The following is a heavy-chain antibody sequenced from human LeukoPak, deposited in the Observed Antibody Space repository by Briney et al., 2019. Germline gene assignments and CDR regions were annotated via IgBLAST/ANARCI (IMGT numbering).Heavy chain of an antibody. Sequence: NPGGSLRLSCVASGFTFSSYAMTWVRQAPGKGLEWVSAISASGGSTYYADSVKGRFTISRDNAEKSLYLQMNSLRAEDTALYYCAKGSTYYHGSGNYLDYWGQGTLVTVSS. CDR1: GFTFSSYA. CDR3: AKGSTYYHGSGNYLDY. D-gene: IGHD3-10*01. J-gene: IGHJ4*02. CDR2: ISASGGST. V-gene: IGHV3-23*01.